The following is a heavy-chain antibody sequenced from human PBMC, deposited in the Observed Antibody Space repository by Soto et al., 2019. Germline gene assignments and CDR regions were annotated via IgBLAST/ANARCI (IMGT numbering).Heavy chain of an antibody. V-gene: IGHV3-53*01. Sequence: GGSLRLSCAASGFTLGSYWMHWVRQAPGKGLMWVASIYSGETTYYADSVRGRFTISSDKSKNTLYFQLSSLRIEDTAVYYCTRDGRGLGRLSLFEYWGQGVLVTVSS. J-gene: IGHJ4*02. CDR2: IYSGETT. D-gene: IGHD2-21*02. CDR3: TRDGRGLGRLSLFEY. CDR1: GFTLGSYW.